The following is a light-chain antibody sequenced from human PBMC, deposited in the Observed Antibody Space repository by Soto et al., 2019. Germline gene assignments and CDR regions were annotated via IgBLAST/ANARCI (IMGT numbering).Light chain of an antibody. V-gene: IGKV3-20*01. J-gene: IGKJ1*01. Sequence: ESVLAQSPGTLSLSPWERASLSWRASQSVSSNSLAWYQQKPGQAPRLLIYGASSRATGIPDRFSGSGSGTDFSLTIRRLEPEDFAVYYCQQYGSSYPWTFGQGTKVDI. CDR3: QQYGSSYPWT. CDR2: GAS. CDR1: QSVSSNS.